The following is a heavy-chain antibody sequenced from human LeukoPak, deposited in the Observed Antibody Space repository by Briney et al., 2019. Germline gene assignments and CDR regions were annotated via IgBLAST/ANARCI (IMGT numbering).Heavy chain of an antibody. V-gene: IGHV4-34*01. Sequence: SETLSLTCAVYGGSFSGYYWSWIRQPPGKGLEWIGEINHSGSTNYNPSLKSRVTISVDTSKNQFSLKLSSVTAADTAVYYCARHQRRWLRQMNWFDPWGQGTLVTVSS. CDR3: ARHQRRWLRQMNWFDP. D-gene: IGHD5-24*01. CDR1: GGSFSGYY. J-gene: IGHJ5*02. CDR2: INHSGST.